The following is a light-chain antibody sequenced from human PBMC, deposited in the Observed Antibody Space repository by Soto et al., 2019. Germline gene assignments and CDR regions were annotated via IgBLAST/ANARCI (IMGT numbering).Light chain of an antibody. J-gene: IGKJ1*01. V-gene: IGKV3-20*01. CDR1: QSVSSSY. Sequence: EIVLTQSPGTLSLSPGERATLSCRASQSVSSSYLAWYQQKPGPAPRLLIYGASSRATGIPDRFSGSGSGTDFTLTISRLEPEDFAVYYYQQYGSSPPWTFGQGTKVEIK. CDR2: GAS. CDR3: QQYGSSPPWT.